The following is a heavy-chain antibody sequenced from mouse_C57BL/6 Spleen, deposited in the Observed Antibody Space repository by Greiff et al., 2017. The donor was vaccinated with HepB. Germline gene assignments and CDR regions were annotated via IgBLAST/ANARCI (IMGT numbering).Heavy chain of an antibody. CDR2: IYPGDGDT. CDR3: ARAYYSNYVVYYFDY. J-gene: IGHJ2*01. CDR1: GYAFSSYW. D-gene: IGHD2-5*01. Sequence: QVQLQQSGAELVKPGASVKISCKASGYAFSSYWMNWVKQRPGKGLEWIGQIYPGDGDTNYNGKFKGKATLTADKSSSTAYMQLSSLTAEDSAVYFCARAYYSNYVVYYFDYWGQGTTLTVSS. V-gene: IGHV1-80*01.